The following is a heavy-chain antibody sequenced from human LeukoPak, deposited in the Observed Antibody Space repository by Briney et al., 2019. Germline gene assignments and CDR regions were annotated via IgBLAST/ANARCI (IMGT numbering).Heavy chain of an antibody. CDR3: ARGGGYYYGSGSYYKPWYYYYYMDV. J-gene: IGHJ6*03. CDR2: INHSGST. D-gene: IGHD3-10*01. V-gene: IGHV4-34*01. Sequence: PSGTLSLTCAVSGVSFSGYYWSWIRQAPGKGLEWIGDINHSGSTNYNPSLKRRVSTSAYTTNNKFSLKLSSVTAADTAVYYCARGGGYYYGSGSYYKPWYYYYYMDVWGKGTTVTVSS. CDR1: GVSFSGYY.